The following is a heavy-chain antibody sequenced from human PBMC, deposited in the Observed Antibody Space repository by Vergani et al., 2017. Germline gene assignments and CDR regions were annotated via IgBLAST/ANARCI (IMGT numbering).Heavy chain of an antibody. V-gene: IGHV3-21*01. CDR1: GFTFSSYS. CDR2: ISSSSSYI. Sequence: EVQLVESGGGLVKPGGSLRLSCAASGFTFSSYSMNWVRQAPGKGLEWVSSISSSSSYIYYADSVKGRFTISRDNAKNSLYLQMNSLRAEDTAVYYCERDRLEEVGYCSGGSCYSYYYYGMDFWGQATTVTVSS. J-gene: IGHJ6*02. D-gene: IGHD2-15*01. CDR3: ERDRLEEVGYCSGGSCYSYYYYGMDF.